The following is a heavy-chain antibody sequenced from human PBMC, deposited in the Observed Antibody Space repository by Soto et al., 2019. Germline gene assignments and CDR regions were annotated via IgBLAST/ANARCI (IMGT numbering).Heavy chain of an antibody. J-gene: IGHJ4*02. V-gene: IGHV3-48*02. Sequence: GGSLRLSCAASGFTFSSYSMNWVRQAPGKGLEWVSYISSSSSTIYYADSVKGRFTISRDNAKNSLYLQMNSLRDEDTAVYYCARDSRAGIVVVMSFDYWGQGTLVTVSS. CDR2: ISSSSSTI. CDR1: GFTFSSYS. CDR3: ARDSRAGIVVVMSFDY. D-gene: IGHD3-22*01.